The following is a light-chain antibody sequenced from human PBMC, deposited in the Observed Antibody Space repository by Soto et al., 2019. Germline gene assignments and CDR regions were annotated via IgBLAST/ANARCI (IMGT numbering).Light chain of an antibody. CDR3: QQYDSSPLYT. CDR1: QSVSRKY. CDR2: GAS. J-gene: IGKJ2*01. V-gene: IGKV3-20*01. Sequence: ETVLTQSPGTLSLSPGERATLSCRASQSVSRKYLAWYQQKPGQAPRLLIDGASNRATGIPDRFSGSGSGTDFTLTISRLEPEDFAVYYCQQYDSSPLYTFGQGTKLEIK.